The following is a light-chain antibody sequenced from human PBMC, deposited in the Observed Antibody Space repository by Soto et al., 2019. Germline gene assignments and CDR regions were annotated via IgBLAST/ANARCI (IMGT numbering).Light chain of an antibody. CDR1: SSNIGSNF. J-gene: IGLJ3*02. CDR3: AAWDGTLATLV. Sequence: QSVLTQPPSASGTPGQRVTMSCSGGSSNIGSNFVYWYQQVPGTSPKLLIYRNNQRPSGVPDRFSVSKSATSASLAITGLRSEDDADYLCAAWDGTLATLVFGGGTKVTVL. CDR2: RNN. V-gene: IGLV1-47*01.